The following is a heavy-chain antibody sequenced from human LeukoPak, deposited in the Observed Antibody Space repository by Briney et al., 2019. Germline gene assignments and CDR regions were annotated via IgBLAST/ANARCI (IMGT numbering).Heavy chain of an antibody. CDR1: GYSFTSYW. V-gene: IGHV5-51*01. CDR2: IYPGDSDT. CDR3: ARTRSAVAGANDY. J-gene: IGHJ4*02. D-gene: IGHD6-19*01. Sequence: GGSLKISFKGSGYSFTSYWIGWVRQMPGKGLEWMGIIYPGDSDTRYSPSFQGQVTIAADKSISTAYLQWSSLKASDTAMYYCARTRSAVAGANDYWGQGTLVTVSS.